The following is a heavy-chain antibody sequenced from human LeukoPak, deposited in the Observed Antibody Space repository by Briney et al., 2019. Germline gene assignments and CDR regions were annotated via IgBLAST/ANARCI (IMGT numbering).Heavy chain of an antibody. J-gene: IGHJ4*02. CDR3: ASLDLRQSYYVDY. V-gene: IGHV4-39*01. D-gene: IGHD3-10*01. Sequence: SETLSLTCTVSGGSISSTSYFWGCIRQPPGKGLEWIGTIYYSGSTYNPSLKSRVTISVDTSKNQFSLKLSSVTAADSAVYYCASLDLRQSYYVDYWGQGTLVTVSS. CDR2: IYYSGST. CDR1: GGSISSTSYF.